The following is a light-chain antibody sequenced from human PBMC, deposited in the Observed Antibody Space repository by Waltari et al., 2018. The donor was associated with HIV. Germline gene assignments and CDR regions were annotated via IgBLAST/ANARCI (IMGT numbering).Light chain of an antibody. J-gene: IGLJ3*02. CDR2: SNK. Sequence: QSVLTQPPSASGTPGQRVTISCSGSRSNIGSNTVSWYQQLPGTAPKLFIYSNKQRPAGVPDRFSGSKSVTSASLAISGLQSEDEADYYCAAWDDSLNGWVFGGGTKLTVV. V-gene: IGLV1-44*01. CDR1: RSNIGSNT. CDR3: AAWDDSLNGWV.